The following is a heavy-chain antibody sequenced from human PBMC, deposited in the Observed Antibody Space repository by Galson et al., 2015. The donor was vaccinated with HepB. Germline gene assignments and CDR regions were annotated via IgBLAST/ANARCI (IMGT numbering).Heavy chain of an antibody. Sequence: SLRLSCAASGFTFSSYAMSWVRQAPGKGLEWVSAISGSGGSTYYADSVKGRFTISRDNSKNTLYLQMNSLRAEDTAVYYCAKQSGDMVLMVYAKHYYYYGTDVWGQGTTVTVSS. CDR1: GFTFSSYA. D-gene: IGHD2-8*01. J-gene: IGHJ6*02. V-gene: IGHV3-23*01. CDR2: ISGSGGST. CDR3: AKQSGDMVLMVYAKHYYYYGTDV.